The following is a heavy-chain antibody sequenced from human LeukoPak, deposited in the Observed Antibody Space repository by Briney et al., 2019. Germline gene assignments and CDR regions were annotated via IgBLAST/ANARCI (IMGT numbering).Heavy chain of an antibody. D-gene: IGHD2-15*01. J-gene: IGHJ4*02. CDR3: AKARGSRYCSGGSCYGYFDY. Sequence: QTGGSLRLSCAASGFSFSTYAMHWVRQAPGKGLEWVSGISWNSGSIGYADSVKGRFTISRDNAKNSLYLQMNSLRAEDTALYYCAKARGSRYCSGGSCYGYFDYWGQGTLVTVSS. CDR1: GFSFSTYA. V-gene: IGHV3-9*01. CDR2: ISWNSGSI.